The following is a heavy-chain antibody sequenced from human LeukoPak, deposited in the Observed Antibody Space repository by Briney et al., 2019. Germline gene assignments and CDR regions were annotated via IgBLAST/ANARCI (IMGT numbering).Heavy chain of an antibody. CDR2: INTYGGST. CDR1: GFMFSTYA. V-gene: IGHV3-64*01. J-gene: IGHJ3*02. Sequence: GGPLRLSCEDSGFMFSTYAMHWVRQAPGKGPEFVSGINTYGGSTHYAKSVKGRFTISRDNSKNTLYLQMGSLRAEDTAVYYCARGRSAAEYDAFDIWGQGTLVTVSS. CDR3: ARGRSAAEYDAFDI. D-gene: IGHD2-15*01.